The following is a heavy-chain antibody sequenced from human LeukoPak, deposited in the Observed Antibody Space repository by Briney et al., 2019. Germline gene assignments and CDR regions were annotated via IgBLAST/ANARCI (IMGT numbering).Heavy chain of an antibody. D-gene: IGHD6-13*01. Sequence: ASVKVSCKASGYTFTGYYMHWVRQAPGQGLEWMGWINPNSGGTNYAQKFQGRVTMTRDTSISTAYMELSRLRSDDTAVYYCARGNHAAAGNHDAFDIWGQGTMVTVSS. CDR1: GYTFTGYY. V-gene: IGHV1-2*02. CDR2: INPNSGGT. J-gene: IGHJ3*02. CDR3: ARGNHAAAGNHDAFDI.